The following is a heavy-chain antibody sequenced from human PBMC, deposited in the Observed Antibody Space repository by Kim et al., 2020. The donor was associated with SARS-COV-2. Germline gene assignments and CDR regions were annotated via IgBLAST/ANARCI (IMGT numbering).Heavy chain of an antibody. D-gene: IGHD4-17*01. CDR3: ARVARLRRHRVKTGGAFDI. Sequence: SETLSLTCAVYGGSFSGYYWSWIRQPPGKGLEWIGEINHSGSTNYNPTLTSRVTISVETSKNQFSLKLSSVTAADTAVYYCARVARLRRHRVKTGGAFDIWGQGTMVTVSS. CDR1: GGSFSGYY. J-gene: IGHJ3*02. CDR2: INHSGST. V-gene: IGHV4-34*01.